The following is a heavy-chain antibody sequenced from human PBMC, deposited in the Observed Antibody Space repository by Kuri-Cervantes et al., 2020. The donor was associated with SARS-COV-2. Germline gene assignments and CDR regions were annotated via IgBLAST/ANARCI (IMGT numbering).Heavy chain of an antibody. J-gene: IGHJ3*02. CDR2: IYYSWSN. D-gene: IGHD6-13*01. CDR1: GCSISSSSYN. CDR3: ARGTAPQLDAFDI. Sequence: GSLRLSCTVSGCSISSSSYNWVWIRPPPGKGREWSGSIYYSWSNYYDSSLKDRVTISVDTSKNQFPLKLSPVTAADTAVYYCARGTAPQLDAFDIWGQGTMVTVSS. V-gene: IGHV4-39*06.